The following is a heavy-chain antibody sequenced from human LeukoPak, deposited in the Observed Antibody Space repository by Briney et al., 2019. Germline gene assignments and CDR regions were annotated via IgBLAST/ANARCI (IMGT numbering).Heavy chain of an antibody. Sequence: SQTLSLTCAVSGGSISSGGSSWSWIRQPPGKGLEWIGYIYHSGSTYYNPSLKSRVTISVDRSKNQFSLKLSSVTAADTAVYYCARANYDILTGYYREGNWFDPWGQGTLVTVSS. CDR3: ARANYDILTGYYREGNWFDP. CDR1: GGSISSGGSS. D-gene: IGHD3-9*01. J-gene: IGHJ5*02. CDR2: IYHSGST. V-gene: IGHV4-30-2*01.